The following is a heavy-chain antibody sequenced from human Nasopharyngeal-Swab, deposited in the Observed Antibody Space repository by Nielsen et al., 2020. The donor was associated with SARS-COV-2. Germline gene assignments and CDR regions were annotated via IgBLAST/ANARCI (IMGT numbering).Heavy chain of an antibody. D-gene: IGHD6-19*01. J-gene: IGHJ4*02. CDR1: GYTLTELS. CDR3: AKDMGQWLVLNFGY. CDR2: ISWNSGSI. Sequence: SCKVSGYTLTELSMHWVRQAPGKGLEWVSGISWNSGSIGYADSVKGRFTISRDNAKNSLYLQMNSLRAEDTALYYCAKDMGQWLVLNFGYWGQGTLVTVSS. V-gene: IGHV3-9*01.